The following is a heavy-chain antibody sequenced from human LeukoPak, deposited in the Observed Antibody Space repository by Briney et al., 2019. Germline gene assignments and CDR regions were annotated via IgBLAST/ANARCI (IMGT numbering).Heavy chain of an antibody. CDR3: AGGRGSSWYPYYYYMDV. CDR2: MNPNSGNT. CDR1: GYTFTSYD. Sequence: ASVKVSCKASGYTFTSYDINWVRQATGQGLEWMGWMNPNSGNTGYAQKFQGRVTITRNTSISTAYMELSSLRSEDTAVYYCAGGRGSSWYPYYYYMDVWGKGTTVTVSS. D-gene: IGHD6-13*01. V-gene: IGHV1-8*03. J-gene: IGHJ6*03.